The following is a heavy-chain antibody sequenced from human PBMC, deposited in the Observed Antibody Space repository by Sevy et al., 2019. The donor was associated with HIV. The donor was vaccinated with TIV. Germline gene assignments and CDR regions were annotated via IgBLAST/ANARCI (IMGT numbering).Heavy chain of an antibody. CDR1: GFAFDDYA. CDR2: ISWNSGSI. D-gene: IGHD2-8*02. Sequence: GGSLRLSCAASGFAFDDYAMHWVWQAPGKGLEWVSGISWNSGSIGYADSVKGRFTISRDNAKNSLYLQMNSLRAEDTALYYCAKDAWKATGGAFDYWGQGTLVTVSS. J-gene: IGHJ4*02. V-gene: IGHV3-9*01. CDR3: AKDAWKATGGAFDY.